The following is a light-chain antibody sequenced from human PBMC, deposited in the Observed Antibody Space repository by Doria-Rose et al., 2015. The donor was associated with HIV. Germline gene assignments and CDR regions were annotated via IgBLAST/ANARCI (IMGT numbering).Light chain of an antibody. V-gene: IGKV3-20*01. J-gene: IGKJ1*01. Sequence: TQSPGTLSLSPGERATLSCRASQSFSSTHLAWYQQKPGQAPSLVIYDGSTRSTGIPDRFSDSVSGTDFTLTINSLEPEEFALYYCHQYGTSWTFGQGTKVEI. CDR3: HQYGTSWT. CDR2: DGS. CDR1: QSFSSTH.